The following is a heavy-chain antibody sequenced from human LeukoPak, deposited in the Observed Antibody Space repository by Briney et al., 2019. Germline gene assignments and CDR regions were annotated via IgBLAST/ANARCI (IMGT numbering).Heavy chain of an antibody. CDR1: GYTFTSYG. D-gene: IGHD6-19*01. CDR2: ISAYNGNT. Sequence: ASVKVSYKASGYTFTSYGISWVRQAPGQGLEWMGWISAYNGNTNYAQKLQGRVTMTTDTSTSTAYMELRSLRSDDTAVYYCARDGYQWLVYYYYYGMDVWGQGTTVTVSS. J-gene: IGHJ6*02. V-gene: IGHV1-18*01. CDR3: ARDGYQWLVYYYYYGMDV.